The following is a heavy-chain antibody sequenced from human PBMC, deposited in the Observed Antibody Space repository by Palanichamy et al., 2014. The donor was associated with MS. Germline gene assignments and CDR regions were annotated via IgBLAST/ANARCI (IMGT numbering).Heavy chain of an antibody. D-gene: IGHD4-17*01. CDR2: INPSGGST. V-gene: IGHV1-46*01. Sequence: QVQLVQSGAEVKKPGASVKVSCKTSGYTFTSYYMHWVRQAPGQGLEWMGIINPSGGSTSYAQKFQGRVTMTRDTSTSTVYMELSSLRSEDTAVYYCARDRMTTVTNNWFDPWGQGTLVTVSS. J-gene: IGHJ5*02. CDR1: GYTFTSYY. CDR3: ARDRMTTVTNNWFDP.